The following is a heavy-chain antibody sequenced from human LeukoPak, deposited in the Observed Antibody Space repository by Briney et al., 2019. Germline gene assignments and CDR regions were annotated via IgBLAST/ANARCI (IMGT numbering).Heavy chain of an antibody. D-gene: IGHD4-17*01. Sequence: GGSLRLSCAASGFTFSNYAMNWVRQAPGKGLEWVSSIRGSGGNTYFADSVKGRFTISRDNSKNTLFLQMNSLRAEDTAVYYCARDPAYGDYQNWFDPWGQGTLVTVSS. J-gene: IGHJ5*02. CDR1: GFTFSNYA. CDR3: ARDPAYGDYQNWFDP. V-gene: IGHV3-23*01. CDR2: IRGSGGNT.